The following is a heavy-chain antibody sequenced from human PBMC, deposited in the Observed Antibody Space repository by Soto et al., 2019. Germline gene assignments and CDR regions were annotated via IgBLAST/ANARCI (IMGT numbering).Heavy chain of an antibody. Sequence: QVQLVQSGAEVKKPGSSVKVSCKASGGTFSSYAISWVRQAPGQGLEWMGGIIPIFGTANYAQKFQGRVTITADESTSTAYMELSRLRSEDTVVYYYARGYYDHSKFDYWGQGTLVTVSS. CDR2: IIPIFGTA. J-gene: IGHJ4*02. D-gene: IGHD1-26*01. CDR1: GGTFSSYA. CDR3: ARGYYDHSKFDY. V-gene: IGHV1-69*01.